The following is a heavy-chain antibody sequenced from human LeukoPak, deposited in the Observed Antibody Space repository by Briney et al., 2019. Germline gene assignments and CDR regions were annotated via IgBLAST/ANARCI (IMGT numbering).Heavy chain of an antibody. V-gene: IGHV4-59*06. D-gene: IGHD6-19*01. CDR2: IYYSGST. CDR1: GGSIYSYY. CDR3: ARATVYSSGWADFDY. J-gene: IGHJ4*02. Sequence: SETLSLTCTVSGGSIYSYYWSWIRQHPGKGLEWIGYIYYSGSTYYNPSLKSRVTISVDTSKNQFSLKLSSVTAADTAVYYCARATVYSSGWADFDYWGQGTLVTVSS.